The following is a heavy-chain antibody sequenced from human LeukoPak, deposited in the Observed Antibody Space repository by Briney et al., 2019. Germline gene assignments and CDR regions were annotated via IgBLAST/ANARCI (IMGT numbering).Heavy chain of an antibody. CDR2: MYSGGST. CDR3: ARDPPSGGRGTWG. J-gene: IGHJ4*02. Sequence: PGGSLRLSCAASGVTVSSNYMSWVRQAPGKGLEWVSVMYSGGSTNYADSVKGRFTISRDNSKNTLYLQTNSLRVEDTAVYYCARDPPSGGRGTWGWGQGTLVTVSS. CDR1: GVTVSSNY. D-gene: IGHD3-16*01. V-gene: IGHV3-53*01.